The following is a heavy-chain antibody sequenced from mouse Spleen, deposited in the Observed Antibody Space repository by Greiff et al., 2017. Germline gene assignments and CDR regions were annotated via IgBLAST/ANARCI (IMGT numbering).Heavy chain of an antibody. J-gene: IGHJ2*01. Sequence: EVQLQQSGPELVKPGASVKISCKASGYTFTDYYMNWVKQSHGKSLEWIGDINPNNGGTSYNQKFKGKATLTVDKSSSTAYMELRSLTSEDSAVYYCAREGLLRFPSYFDYWGQGTTLTVSS. V-gene: IGHV1-26*01. CDR2: INPNNGGT. D-gene: IGHD1-1*01. CDR1: GYTFTDYY. CDR3: AREGLLRFPSYFDY.